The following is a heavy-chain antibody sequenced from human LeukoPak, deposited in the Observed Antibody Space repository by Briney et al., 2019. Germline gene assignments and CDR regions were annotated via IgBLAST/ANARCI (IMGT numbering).Heavy chain of an antibody. CDR1: GFTFSGSA. J-gene: IGHJ4*02. V-gene: IGHV3-23*01. D-gene: IGHD3-22*01. CDR3: ATQTPYYYDSSGGGLGY. Sequence: RGSLILSCAASGFTFSGSAMSWVRQAPGGGLEWGSPISNTGANTYYTDSVRCRFTISRDNSKDTLFLQMNSLRAEDTAIYYCATQTPYYYDSSGGGLGYWGQGTLVTVSS. CDR2: ISNTGANT.